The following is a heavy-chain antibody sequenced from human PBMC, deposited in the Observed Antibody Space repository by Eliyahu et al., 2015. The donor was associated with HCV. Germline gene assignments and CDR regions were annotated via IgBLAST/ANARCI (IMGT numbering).Heavy chain of an antibody. D-gene: IGHD1-26*01. CDR3: AKAGGAYYYGLDV. CDR2: ISGSGHST. Sequence: EVQLLESGGGLIQPGGSLRXSCSASGITFSSYAMNWVRQAPGKGLEWVSGISGSGHSTYYADSVKGRFTISKDNSGNTLYLHMHSLTVADTAVYYCAKAGGAYYYGLDVWGQGTTVTVSS. J-gene: IGHJ6*02. CDR1: GITFSSYA. V-gene: IGHV3-23*01.